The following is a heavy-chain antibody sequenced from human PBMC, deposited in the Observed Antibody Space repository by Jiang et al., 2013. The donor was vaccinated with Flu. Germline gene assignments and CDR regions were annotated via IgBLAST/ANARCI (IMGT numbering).Heavy chain of an antibody. CDR2: IYWDDDK. D-gene: IGHD1-1*01. CDR1: GFSLNTSGVG. V-gene: IGHV2-5*02. J-gene: IGHJ4*02. CDR3: AHRRWSWNLDY. Sequence: KPTQTLTLTCTFSGFSLNTSGVGVGWIRQPPGKALEWLALIYWDDDKRYSPSLKSRLTITKDTSKNXVVLTMTNMDPVDTATYYCAHRRWSWNLDYWGQGTLVTVSS.